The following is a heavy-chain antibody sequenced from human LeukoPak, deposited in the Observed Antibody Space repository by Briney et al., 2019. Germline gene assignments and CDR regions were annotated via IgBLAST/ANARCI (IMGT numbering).Heavy chain of an antibody. CDR1: GFSFSSYA. D-gene: IGHD3-22*01. V-gene: IGHV3-23*01. CDR2: ISGSGGST. Sequence: GGSLRLSCATSGFSFSSYALSWVRQAPGKGLEWVSGISGSGGSTYYADSVKGRFTISRDNSKNTLFLQMNSLRAEDTAVYYVPKVDSSTTIVVVKSIDYWGQGTLVTVSS. J-gene: IGHJ4*02. CDR3: PKVDSSTTIVVVKSIDY.